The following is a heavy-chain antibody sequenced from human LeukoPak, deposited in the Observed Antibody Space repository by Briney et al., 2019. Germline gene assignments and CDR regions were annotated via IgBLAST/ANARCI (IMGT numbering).Heavy chain of an antibody. D-gene: IGHD3-16*01. J-gene: IGHJ4*02. CDR2: IKQDGSEK. V-gene: IGHV3-7*01. Sequence: GGSLRLSXAASGFTFSSYWMSWVRQAPGKGLEWVANIKQDGSEKYYVDSVKGRFTISRDNAKNSLYLQMNSLRAEDTAVYYCASQIWGSYPGHYWGQGTLVTVSS. CDR3: ASQIWGSYPGHY. CDR1: GFTFSSYW.